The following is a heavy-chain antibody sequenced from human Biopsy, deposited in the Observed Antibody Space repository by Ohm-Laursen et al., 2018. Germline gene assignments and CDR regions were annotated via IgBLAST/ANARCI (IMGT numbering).Heavy chain of an antibody. CDR1: GGSTNDYF. V-gene: IGHV4-4*07. CDR3: ARTPGKAVAGRFLDL. D-gene: IGHD6-19*01. CDR2: IYSSGGS. Sequence: GTLSLTYSVSGGSTNDYFWSWIRQPAGETLEWIGRIYSSGGSSYNPSLKSRISMSMDTSNNQFPLTLTSVTAADTAVYYCARTPGKAVAGRFLDLWGRGTLVTVSS. J-gene: IGHJ2*01.